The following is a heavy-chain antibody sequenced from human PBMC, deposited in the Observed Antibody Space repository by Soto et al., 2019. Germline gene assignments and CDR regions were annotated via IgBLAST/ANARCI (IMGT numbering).Heavy chain of an antibody. D-gene: IGHD3-10*01. CDR1: RSSISSYY. Sequence: SETLSLTCTVARSSISSYYWSWIRQPPGKGLEWIGYIYYSGSTNYNPSLNSRVTISVDTSKNQFSLKLNSVTAADTAVYYCARESYYGSGATVVGYWGLGTLVT. CDR3: ARESYYGSGATVVGY. V-gene: IGHV4-59*01. J-gene: IGHJ4*02. CDR2: IYYSGST.